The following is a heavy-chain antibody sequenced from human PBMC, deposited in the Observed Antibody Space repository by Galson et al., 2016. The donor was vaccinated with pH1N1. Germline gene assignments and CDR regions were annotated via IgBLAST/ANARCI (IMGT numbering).Heavy chain of an antibody. Sequence: LRLSCAASGSTLSDYYMNWIRETPERGLEWLSSIGSSGNVAYADSVKGRFTISRDNAQNSLLLQMDSLRVDDTALYYCAREWGIGAAGPLDSWGQGALVIVSS. CDR2: IGSSGNV. V-gene: IGHV3-11*01. J-gene: IGHJ4*02. CDR1: GSTLSDYY. CDR3: AREWGIGAAGPLDS. D-gene: IGHD6-13*01.